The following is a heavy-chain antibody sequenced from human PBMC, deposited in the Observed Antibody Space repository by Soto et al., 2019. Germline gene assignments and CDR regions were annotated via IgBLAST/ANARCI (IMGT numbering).Heavy chain of an antibody. CDR1: GFSVNSKY. V-gene: IGHV3-66*01. CDR2: IQSGGST. J-gene: IGHJ6*04. D-gene: IGHD2-15*01. CDR3: TRDDVGCNGVRCYGVPMDV. Sequence: EVQLVESGGDLVQPGGSLRLSCAASGFSVNSKYMSWVRQAPGKGLEWVSLIQSGGSTYYAGSVKGRFTISRAFSENTVFLQMNSLRVEDRAVYYCTRDDVGCNGVRCYGVPMDVWRKGTTVTVSA.